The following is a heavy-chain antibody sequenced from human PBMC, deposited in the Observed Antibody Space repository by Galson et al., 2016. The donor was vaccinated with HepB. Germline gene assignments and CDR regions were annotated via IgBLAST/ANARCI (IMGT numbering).Heavy chain of an antibody. V-gene: IGHV3-30*18. J-gene: IGHJ3*01. CDR1: GIAFSRFA. CDR3: AKEMAPWEGFDL. CDR2: MSNDGKNR. D-gene: IGHD1-26*01. Sequence: SLRLSCATSGIAFSRFAIHWVRQTPGKALEWVAVMSNDGKNRDFGDSVKGRFSIYRDTSKGTVDLQMRSLRPDDTGVYYCAKEMAPWEGFDLWGQGTVVTVTS.